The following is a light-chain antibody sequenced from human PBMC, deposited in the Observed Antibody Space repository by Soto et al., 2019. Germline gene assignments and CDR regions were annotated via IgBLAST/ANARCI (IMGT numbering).Light chain of an antibody. V-gene: IGKV3-20*01. CDR1: QSVSSTY. CDR3: QQFFGSLYT. Sequence: IVLTQSPGTVSLSPGERATLSFRTSQSVSSTYLAWYQQRPGQAPRLLIYGASSRATGIPDRFSGSGSGTDFTLTISRLEPEDFAIYYCQQFFGSLYTFGQGTKLEIK. CDR2: GAS. J-gene: IGKJ2*01.